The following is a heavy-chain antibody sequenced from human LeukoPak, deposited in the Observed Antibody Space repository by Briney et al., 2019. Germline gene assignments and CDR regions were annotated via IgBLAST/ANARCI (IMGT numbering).Heavy chain of an antibody. Sequence: PSETLSLTCAVYGGSFSGYYWSWIRQPPGKGLEWIGEINHSGSTNYNPSLKSRVTISVDTSKNQFSLKLSSVTDADTAVYYCARGLGSSGWPGNYYYYMDVWGKGTTVTVSS. D-gene: IGHD6-19*01. CDR1: GGSFSGYY. CDR2: INHSGST. CDR3: ARGLGSSGWPGNYYYYMDV. J-gene: IGHJ6*03. V-gene: IGHV4-34*01.